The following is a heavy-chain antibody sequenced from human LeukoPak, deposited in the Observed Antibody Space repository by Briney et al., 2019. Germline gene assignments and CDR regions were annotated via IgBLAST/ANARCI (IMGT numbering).Heavy chain of an antibody. CDR1: GYTLTELS. D-gene: IGHD1-26*01. V-gene: IGHV1-24*01. Sequence: ASVKVSCKVSGYTLTELSMHWVRQAPGKGLEWMGGFDPEDGETIYAQKFQGRVTMTEDTSTGTAYMELSSLRSEDTAVYYCATDRSGSYPSPPDAFDIWGQGTMVTVSS. CDR2: FDPEDGET. J-gene: IGHJ3*02. CDR3: ATDRSGSYPSPPDAFDI.